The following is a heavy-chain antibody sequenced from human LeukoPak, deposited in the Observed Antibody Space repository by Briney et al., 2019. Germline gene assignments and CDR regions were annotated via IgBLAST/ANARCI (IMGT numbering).Heavy chain of an antibody. CDR2: IYDSGTT. J-gene: IGHJ3*02. V-gene: IGHV4-59*08. Sequence: PSESLSLTCTVSGGSIRNFYWSWIRQPPGKGLEWIGYIYDSGTTKYNPSLKSRVTISLATSKNQFSLKLTSATAADTAVYYCARREAFDIWGQGTMVTVSS. CDR3: ARREAFDI. CDR1: GGSIRNFY.